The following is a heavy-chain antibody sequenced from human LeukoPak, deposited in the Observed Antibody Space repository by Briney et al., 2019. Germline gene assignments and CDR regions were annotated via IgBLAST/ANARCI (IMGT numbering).Heavy chain of an antibody. CDR1: GFTFSSHS. CDR2: IWDNGSKK. CDR3: ASDVWYNSLDY. V-gene: IGHV3-33*01. J-gene: IGHJ4*02. D-gene: IGHD6-13*01. Sequence: GRSLRLSCATSGFTFSSHSFYWVRQAPGKGLDWVSVIWDNGSKKYYADSVKGRYTISRDNSKNTLYLGMNSLRAEDTAVYCCASDVWYNSLDYWGEGALVTVSS.